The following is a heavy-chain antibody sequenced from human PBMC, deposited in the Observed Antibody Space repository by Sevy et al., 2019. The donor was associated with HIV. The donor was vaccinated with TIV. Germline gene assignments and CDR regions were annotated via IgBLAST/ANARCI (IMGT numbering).Heavy chain of an antibody. CDR3: AREMGGESGMAFLVDY. J-gene: IGHJ4*02. CDR1: GFTFSSFA. CDR2: ISGTGDYT. D-gene: IGHD3-10*01. V-gene: IGHV3-23*01. Sequence: GGSLRLSCAASGFTFSSFAMGWVRQAPGKGLEWVSVISGTGDYTYYGDSVKGRFTITRDNSKNTLFLQMNSLRAEDTAIFYCAREMGGESGMAFLVDYWGQGTLVTVSS.